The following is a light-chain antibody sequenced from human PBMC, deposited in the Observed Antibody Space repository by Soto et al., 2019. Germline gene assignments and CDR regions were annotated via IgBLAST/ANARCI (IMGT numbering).Light chain of an antibody. J-gene: IGLJ2*01. CDR3: SSYGGSNNYVV. CDR1: SSDIGAYNF. Sequence: QSALTQPPSASGSPGQSVSISCTGTSSDIGAYNFVSWYQQHPGKAPRLMIYGVSKRPSGVPDRFSGSKSGNTASLTVSGLQAEDEADYYCSSYGGSNNYVVFGGGTKLTVL. CDR2: GVS. V-gene: IGLV2-8*01.